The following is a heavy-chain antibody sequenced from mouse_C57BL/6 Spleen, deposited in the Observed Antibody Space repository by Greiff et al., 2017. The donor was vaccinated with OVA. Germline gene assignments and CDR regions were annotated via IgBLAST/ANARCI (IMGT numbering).Heavy chain of an antibody. Sequence: EVKLMESGPGLVKPSQSLSLTCSVTGYSITSGYYWNWIRQFPGNKLEWMGYISYDGSNNYNPYLKNRISITRDTSKNQFFLKLNSVTTEDTATYYCARDEGLWFAYWGQGTLVTVSA. CDR3: ARDEGLWFAY. D-gene: IGHD3-3*01. J-gene: IGHJ3*01. CDR2: ISYDGSN. V-gene: IGHV3-6*01. CDR1: GYSITSGYY.